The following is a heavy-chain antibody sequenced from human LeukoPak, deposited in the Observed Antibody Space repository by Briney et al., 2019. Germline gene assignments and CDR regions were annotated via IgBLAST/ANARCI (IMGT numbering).Heavy chain of an antibody. CDR3: ARAVSIAAAGTVDY. CDR1: GYTFTDYH. CDR2: ISAYNGNT. D-gene: IGHD6-13*01. J-gene: IGHJ4*02. V-gene: IGHV1-18*04. Sequence: GASVKVSCKASGYTFTDYHLHWVRQAPGQGLEWMGWISAYNGNTNYAQKLQGRVTMTTDTSTSTAYMELRSLRSDDTAVYYCARAVSIAAAGTVDYWGQGTLVTVSS.